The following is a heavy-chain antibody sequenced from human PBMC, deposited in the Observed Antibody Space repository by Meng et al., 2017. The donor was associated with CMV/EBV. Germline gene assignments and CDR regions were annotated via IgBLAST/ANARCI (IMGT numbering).Heavy chain of an antibody. CDR1: GGSISSSSDY. J-gene: IGHJ4*02. Sequence: QLQESGPGLVKPSETLSLTCTVSGGSISSSSDYWGWIRQPPGKGLEWIGSIYYSGSTYYNPSLKSRVTISVDTSKNQFSLKLSSVTAADTAVYYCARGGIAAAGLHWGQGTLVTVSS. CDR2: IYYSGST. V-gene: IGHV4-39*07. D-gene: IGHD6-13*01. CDR3: ARGGIAAAGLH.